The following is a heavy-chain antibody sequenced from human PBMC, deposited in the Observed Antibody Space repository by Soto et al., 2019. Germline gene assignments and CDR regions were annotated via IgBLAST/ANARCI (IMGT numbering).Heavy chain of an antibody. CDR2: ISSSSSYT. CDR3: ARCHMTTVTTFDY. Sequence: GGSLRLSCAASGFTFSDYYMSWIRQAPGKGLEWVSYISSSSSYTNYADSVKGRFTISRDNAKNSLYLQMSSLRAEDTAVYYCARCHMTTVTTFDYWGQGTLVTVSS. V-gene: IGHV3-11*06. J-gene: IGHJ4*02. CDR1: GFTFSDYY. D-gene: IGHD4-17*01.